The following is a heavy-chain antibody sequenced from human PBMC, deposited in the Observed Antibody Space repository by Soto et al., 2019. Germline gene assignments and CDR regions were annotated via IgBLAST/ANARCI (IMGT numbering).Heavy chain of an antibody. Sequence: GGSLRLSCAASGFTFSSYSMNWVRQAPGKGLEWVSYISSSSSTIYYADSVKGRFTISRDNAKNSLYLQMNSLRDEDTAVYYCARTHSPYYDILTGYSSFDYWGQGTLVTVSS. V-gene: IGHV3-48*02. CDR1: GFTFSSYS. J-gene: IGHJ4*02. D-gene: IGHD3-9*01. CDR2: ISSSSSTI. CDR3: ARTHSPYYDILTGYSSFDY.